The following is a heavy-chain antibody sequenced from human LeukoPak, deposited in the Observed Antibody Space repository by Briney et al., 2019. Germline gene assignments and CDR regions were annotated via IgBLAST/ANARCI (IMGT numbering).Heavy chain of an antibody. D-gene: IGHD3-3*01. Sequence: SETLSLTCAVYGGSFSGYYWSWIRQPPGKGLEWIGEINHSGSTNYNPSLKSRVTISVDTSKNQFSLKLSPVTAADTAVYYCARVPYYDFWSGYYPSDYWGQGTLVTVSS. J-gene: IGHJ4*02. CDR3: ARVPYYDFWSGYYPSDY. V-gene: IGHV4-34*01. CDR2: INHSGST. CDR1: GGSFSGYY.